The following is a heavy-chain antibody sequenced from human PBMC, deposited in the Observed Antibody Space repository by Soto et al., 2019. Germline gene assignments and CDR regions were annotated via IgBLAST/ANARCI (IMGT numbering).Heavy chain of an antibody. Sequence: SETLSLTCAVSGYSISSSDWWGWIRQPPGKGLAWIGSIYDSGSTYYNPSLKSRVTMSVDTSKNQFSLKLSSVTAVDTAVYFCARGVTGSSFDYWGQGTLVTVSS. CDR1: GYSISSSDW. J-gene: IGHJ4*02. V-gene: IGHV4-28*03. D-gene: IGHD1-20*01. CDR3: ARGVTGSSFDY. CDR2: IYDSGST.